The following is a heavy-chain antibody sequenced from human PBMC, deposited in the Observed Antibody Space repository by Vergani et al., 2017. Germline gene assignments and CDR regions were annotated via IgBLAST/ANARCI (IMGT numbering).Heavy chain of an antibody. Sequence: EVQLVQSGAEVKKPGESLKISCKGSGYSFTSYWIGWVRQMPGKGLEWMGIIYPGDSDTRYSPSFQGQVTISADKSISTAYLQWSSLKASDTAMHYCARHSLDCSSTSCYMTAFDIWGQGTMVTVSS. V-gene: IGHV5-51*01. CDR3: ARHSLDCSSTSCYMTAFDI. CDR1: GYSFTSYW. J-gene: IGHJ3*02. D-gene: IGHD2-2*02. CDR2: IYPGDSDT.